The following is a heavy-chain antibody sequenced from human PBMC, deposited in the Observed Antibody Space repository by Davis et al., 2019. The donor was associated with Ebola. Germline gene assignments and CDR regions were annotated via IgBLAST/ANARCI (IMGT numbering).Heavy chain of an antibody. CDR2: IQSDGSNK. J-gene: IGHJ4*02. Sequence: GESLKISCAASGFTFSYSGMHWVRQAPGKGLEWVAFIQSDGSNKYYADSVKGRFTISRENSKATLDLQMNSLRAEDTAVYYCAKGDNSGWYGVDYWGQGTLVTVSS. CDR1: GFTFSYSG. D-gene: IGHD6-19*01. V-gene: IGHV3-30*02. CDR3: AKGDNSGWYGVDY.